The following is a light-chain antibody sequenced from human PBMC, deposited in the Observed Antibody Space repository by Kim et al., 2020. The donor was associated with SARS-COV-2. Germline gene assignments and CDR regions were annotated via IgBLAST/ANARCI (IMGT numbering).Light chain of an antibody. Sequence: QSALTQPASVSGSPGQSITISHTGTSSDVGGYNYVSWYQQHPGKAPKLMIYDVSNRPSGVSNRFSGSKSGNTASLTISGLQAEDEADYYCSSYTSSSTGVFGGGTQLTVL. CDR2: DVS. CDR1: SSDVGGYNY. CDR3: SSYTSSSTGV. J-gene: IGLJ2*01. V-gene: IGLV2-14*03.